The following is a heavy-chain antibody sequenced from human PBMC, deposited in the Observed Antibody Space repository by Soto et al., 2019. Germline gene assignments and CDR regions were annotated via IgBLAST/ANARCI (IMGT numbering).Heavy chain of an antibody. J-gene: IGHJ6*02. D-gene: IGHD3-3*01. CDR1: GFTFDDYA. Sequence: SLKISCAASGFTFDDYAMHWVRQAPGKGLEWVSGISWNSGSIGYADSVKGRFTISRDNAKNSLYLQMNSLRAEDSALYYCAKDIKDVWSGYPLNYYYYGMDVWGQGTTVTVSS. CDR2: ISWNSGSI. CDR3: AKDIKDVWSGYPLNYYYYGMDV. V-gene: IGHV3-9*01.